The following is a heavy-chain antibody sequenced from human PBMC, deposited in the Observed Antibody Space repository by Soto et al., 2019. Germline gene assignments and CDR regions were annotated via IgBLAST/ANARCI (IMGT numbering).Heavy chain of an antibody. V-gene: IGHV3-23*01. J-gene: IGHJ4*02. D-gene: IGHD3-10*01. Sequence: PVWSLRLSCAASGFPFSSYDMSWVRQAPGKGLDWVSVIRGSDCSTYYANSVKGRFTISRDNSKNTLFLQMNSLRAEDTAIYYCTKGGHLDYWGPGTLVTVS. CDR2: IRGSDCST. CDR3: TKGGHLDY. CDR1: GFPFSSYD.